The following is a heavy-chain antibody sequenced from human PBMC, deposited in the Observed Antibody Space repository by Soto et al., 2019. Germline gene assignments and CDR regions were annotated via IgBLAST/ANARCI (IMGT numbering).Heavy chain of an antibody. V-gene: IGHV1-69*12. CDR2: IIPIFGTA. Sequence: QVQLVQSGAEVMQPGSSVRVSCKASGGTFSSYAISWVRQAPGQGLEWMGGIIPIFGTADYAQKFQGRVTLTADESTTTTDMELSRLRYEETAVYLCARYKDRVRLGGNYYYGMDVWGQGTTVTVSS. CDR1: GGTFSSYA. D-gene: IGHD5-12*01. CDR3: ARYKDRVRLGGNYYYGMDV. J-gene: IGHJ6*02.